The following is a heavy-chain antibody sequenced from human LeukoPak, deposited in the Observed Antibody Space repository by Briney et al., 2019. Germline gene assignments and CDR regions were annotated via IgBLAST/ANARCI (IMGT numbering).Heavy chain of an antibody. CDR2: IISDGSST. V-gene: IGHV3-74*01. CDR1: GFTFSDYW. Sequence: PGGSLRLSCAASGFTFSDYWMHWVRQTPGEGLVWVSRIISDGSSTSYADSVKGRFTIPRDNAKNTLYLQMNSLRVEDTAVYYCARDGSLPDYWGQGTLVTVSS. CDR3: ARDGSLPDY. J-gene: IGHJ4*02.